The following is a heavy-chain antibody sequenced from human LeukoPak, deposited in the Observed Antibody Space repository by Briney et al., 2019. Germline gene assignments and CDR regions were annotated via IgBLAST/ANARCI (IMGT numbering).Heavy chain of an antibody. Sequence: SGTLSLTCTVSGGSISSGDYYWSWIRQPPGKGLEWIGYIYYSGSTYYNPSLKSRVTISVDTSKNQFSLKLSSVTAADTAVYYCARAPYCGGDCYSADAFDIWGQGTMVTVSS. CDR3: ARAPYCGGDCYSADAFDI. CDR2: IYYSGST. V-gene: IGHV4-30-4*01. J-gene: IGHJ3*02. D-gene: IGHD2-21*02. CDR1: GGSISSGDYY.